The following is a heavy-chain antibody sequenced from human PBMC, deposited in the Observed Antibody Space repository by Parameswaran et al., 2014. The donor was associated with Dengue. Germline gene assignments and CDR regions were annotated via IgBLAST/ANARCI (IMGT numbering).Heavy chain of an antibody. J-gene: IGHJ4*02. D-gene: IGHD6-13*01. CDR2: INHGGST. V-gene: IGHV4-34*01. CDR3: ARGRFGYSSSPFDY. Sequence: VRQAPGKGLEWIGEINHGGSTNYNPSLKSRVTISVDTSKNQFSLKLSSVTAADTAVYYCARGRFGYSSSPFDYWGQGTLVTVSS.